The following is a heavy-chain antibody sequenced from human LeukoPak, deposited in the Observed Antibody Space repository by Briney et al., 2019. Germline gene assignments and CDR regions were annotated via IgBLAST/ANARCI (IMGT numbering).Heavy chain of an antibody. V-gene: IGHV1-69-2*01. J-gene: IGHJ5*02. CDR1: GYTFSDFY. D-gene: IGHD4/OR15-4a*01. CDR2: INPKDGDT. Sequence: GATVKISCKASGYTFSDFYMNWLRQAPGEGLEWMGRINPKDGDTIYLEKFNWRVTITADTSAGTAYMELTSLTSEDSAIYYCARTMVGSETSFDPWGQGILVSVSS. CDR3: ARTMVGSETSFDP.